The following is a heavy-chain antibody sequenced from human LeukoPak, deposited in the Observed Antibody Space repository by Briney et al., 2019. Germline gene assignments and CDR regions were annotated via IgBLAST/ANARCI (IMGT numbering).Heavy chain of an antibody. CDR3: ARFMKATVRTSNFDY. J-gene: IGHJ4*02. CDR1: GYTFTDYY. Sequence: GAAVKVSCKASGYTFTDYYMYWVRQAPGQGLEWMGRINPNSGDTFYAQKFQGRVTMTRDTSISTAYMELSRLRSDDTAVYYCARFMKATVRTSNFDYWGQGTLVTVSS. CDR2: INPNSGDT. V-gene: IGHV1-2*06. D-gene: IGHD4-17*01.